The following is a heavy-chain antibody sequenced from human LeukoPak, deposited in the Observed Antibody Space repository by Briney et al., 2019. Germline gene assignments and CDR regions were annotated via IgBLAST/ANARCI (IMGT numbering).Heavy chain of an antibody. D-gene: IGHD3-10*01. CDR1: GFTFNIYS. V-gene: IGHV3-48*02. CDR2: ISSSSSII. CDR3: ARDYGSGTSYNPLDY. Sequence: PGGSLRLSCAASGFTFNIYSMNWVRQAPGKGLQWVSYISSSSSIIYYADSVKGRFTISRDNAKNSLYLHMSSLRDEDTAMYYCARDYGSGTSYNPLDYWGQGTLVTVSS. J-gene: IGHJ4*02.